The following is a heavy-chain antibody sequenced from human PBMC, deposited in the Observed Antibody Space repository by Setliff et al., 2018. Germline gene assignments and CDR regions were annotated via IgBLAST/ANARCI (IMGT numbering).Heavy chain of an antibody. J-gene: IGHJ4*02. CDR2: NYWNDDK. CDR3: AHMSVGYYDSGNYYNPYYFDY. CDR1: GFSLSTTGVG. Sequence: KSGPTLVNPTQTLTLTCTFSGFSLSTTGVGVGWIRQPPEKALEWLALNYWNDDKRYSPSLKSRLTITKDTSKNQVVLTMTNMDSVDTATYYCAHMSVGYYDSGNYYNPYYFDYWGQGTLVTVSS. D-gene: IGHD3-10*01. V-gene: IGHV2-5*01.